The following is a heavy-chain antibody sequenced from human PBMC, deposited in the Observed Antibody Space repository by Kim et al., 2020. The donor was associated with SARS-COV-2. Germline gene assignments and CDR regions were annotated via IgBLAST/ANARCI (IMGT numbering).Heavy chain of an antibody. CDR2: ISGSGGST. CDR1: GFTFSSYA. CDR3: ARGEGYCGGDCYFGGNFDY. V-gene: IGHV3-23*01. Sequence: GGSLRLSCAASGFTFSSYAMSWVRQAPGKGLEWVSAISGSGGSTYYADSVKGRFTISRDNSKNTLYLQMNSLRAEDTAVYYCARGEGYCGGDCYFGGNFDYWGQGTLVTVSS. D-gene: IGHD2-21*02. J-gene: IGHJ4*02.